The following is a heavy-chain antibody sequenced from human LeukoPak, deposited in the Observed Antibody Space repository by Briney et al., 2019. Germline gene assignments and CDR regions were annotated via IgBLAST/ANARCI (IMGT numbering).Heavy chain of an antibody. CDR2: IKQDGSEK. Sequence: PGGPLRLSCAASGFTFSSYRMSWVREAPGKGLEWVANIKQDGSEKYYVDSVKGRFTISRDNAKNSLYLQMNSLRAEDTAVYYCAREWEWELLNYFDYWGQGTLVTVSS. CDR3: AREWEWELLNYFDY. J-gene: IGHJ4*02. CDR1: GFTFSSYR. V-gene: IGHV3-7*01. D-gene: IGHD1-26*01.